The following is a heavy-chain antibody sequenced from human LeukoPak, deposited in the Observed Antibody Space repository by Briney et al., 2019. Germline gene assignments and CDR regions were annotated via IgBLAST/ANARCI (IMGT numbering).Heavy chain of an antibody. CDR2: IRGDGGST. D-gene: IGHD5-24*01. CDR1: GFTFDDYA. J-gene: IGHJ4*02. CDR3: ATLKDKWLQSPRTDY. Sequence: GGSLRLSCAASGFTFDDYAMHWVRQAPGKSLEWVSHIRGDGGSTYYADSVKGRFPISKDNSKHTVFLQMNSLRAEDTAIYYCATLKDKWLQSPRTDYWGQGTLATVSS. V-gene: IGHV3-43*02.